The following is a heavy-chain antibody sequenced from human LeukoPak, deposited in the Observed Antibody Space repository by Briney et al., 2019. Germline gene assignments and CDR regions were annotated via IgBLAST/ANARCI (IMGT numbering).Heavy chain of an antibody. CDR3: AKDYSKTSYYGSGTYYRPNWFDP. V-gene: IGHV3-30*02. J-gene: IGHJ5*02. D-gene: IGHD3-10*01. CDR1: GFTLSSNS. Sequence: GGSLRLSCTVSGFTLSSNSMSWVRQAPGKGLEWVAFIRYDGSNKYYADSVKGRFTISRDNSKNTLYLQMNSLRAEDTAVYYCAKDYSKTSYYGSGTYYRPNWFDPWGQGTLVTVSS. CDR2: IRYDGSNK.